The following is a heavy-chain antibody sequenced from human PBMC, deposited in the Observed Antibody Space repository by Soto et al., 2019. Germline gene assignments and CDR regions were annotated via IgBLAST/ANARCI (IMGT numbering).Heavy chain of an antibody. D-gene: IGHD3-22*01. V-gene: IGHV4-31*03. Sequence: TLSLTCTVSGGSISSGGYYWSWIREHPGKGLEWIGYIYYSGSTYYNPYLKSRVTISVDTSKNQFSLKLSSVTAADTAVYYCARAPYYDSLPFDYWGQGTLVTVSS. CDR2: IYYSGST. CDR1: GGSISSGGYY. CDR3: ARAPYYDSLPFDY. J-gene: IGHJ4*02.